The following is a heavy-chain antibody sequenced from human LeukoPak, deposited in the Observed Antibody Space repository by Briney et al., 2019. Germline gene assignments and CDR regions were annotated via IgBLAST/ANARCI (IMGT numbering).Heavy chain of an antibody. V-gene: IGHV4-34*01. D-gene: IGHD3-10*01. Sequence: SETLSLTCAVYGGSFSGYYWSWIRQPPGKGLEWLGEINHSGSTNYNPSLKSRVTISVDTSKNQFSLKLSSVTAADTAVYYCARGPITMVRVRYNWFDPWAQGTLVTVSS. CDR3: ARGPITMVRVRYNWFDP. J-gene: IGHJ5*02. CDR1: GGSFSGYY. CDR2: INHSGST.